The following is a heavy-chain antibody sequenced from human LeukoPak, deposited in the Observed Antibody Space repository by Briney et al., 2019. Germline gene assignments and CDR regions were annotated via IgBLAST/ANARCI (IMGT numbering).Heavy chain of an antibody. CDR2: IWYDGSNK. J-gene: IGHJ6*04. D-gene: IGHD5-12*01. CDR3: ARDLGYSGYDYHYGMDV. Sequence: GGSLRLSCAASGFTFSSYGMRWVRQAPGKGLEWVAVIWYDGSNKYYADSVKGRFTISRDNSKNTLYLQMNSLRAEDTAVYYCARDLGYSGYDYHYGMDVWGKGTTVTVSS. V-gene: IGHV3-33*01. CDR1: GFTFSSYG.